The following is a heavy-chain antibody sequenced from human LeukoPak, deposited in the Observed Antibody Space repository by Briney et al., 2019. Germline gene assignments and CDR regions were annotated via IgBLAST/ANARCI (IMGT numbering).Heavy chain of an antibody. J-gene: IGHJ4*02. CDR3: ARVGGYYYDPLVFDY. Sequence: ASVKVSYKASGYTFTSYAMHWVRQAPGQRLEWMGWINAGNGNTKYSQKFQGRVTITRDTSASTAYMELSSLRSEDTAVYYCARVGGYYYDPLVFDYWGQGTLVTVSS. CDR1: GYTFTSYA. D-gene: IGHD3-22*01. CDR2: INAGNGNT. V-gene: IGHV1-3*01.